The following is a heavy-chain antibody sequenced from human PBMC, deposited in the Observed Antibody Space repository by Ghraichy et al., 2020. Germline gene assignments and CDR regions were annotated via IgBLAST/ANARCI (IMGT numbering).Heavy chain of an antibody. Sequence: TLSLTCAVYGGSFSGYYWSWIRQPPGKGLEWIGEINHSGSTKYNPSLKSRVTISVDTSKNQFSLKLSSVTAADTAVYYCARGSRDSGSYSSYWYFDLWGRGTLVTVSS. CDR2: INHSGST. V-gene: IGHV4-34*01. CDR3: ARGSRDSGSYSSYWYFDL. CDR1: GGSFSGYY. D-gene: IGHD1-26*01. J-gene: IGHJ2*01.